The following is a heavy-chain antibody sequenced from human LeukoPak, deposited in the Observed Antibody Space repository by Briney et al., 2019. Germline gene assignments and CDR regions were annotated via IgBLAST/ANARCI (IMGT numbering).Heavy chain of an antibody. V-gene: IGHV4-34*01. CDR2: INHSGST. CDR3: ARGLHSNYDYYYYGMDV. J-gene: IGHJ6*02. D-gene: IGHD4-4*01. CDR1: GGSFSGYY. Sequence: SETLSLTCAVYGGSFSGYYWSWIRQPPGKGLEWIGEINHSGSTNYNPSLKSRVTISVDTSKNRFSLKLSSVTAADTAVYYCARGLHSNYDYYYYGMDVRGQGTTVTVSS.